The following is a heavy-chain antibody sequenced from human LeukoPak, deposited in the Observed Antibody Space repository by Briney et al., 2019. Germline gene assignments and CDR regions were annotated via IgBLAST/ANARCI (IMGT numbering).Heavy chain of an antibody. CDR2: TNHSGST. D-gene: IGHD3-9*01. J-gene: IGHJ4*02. CDR1: GGSFSGYY. CDR3: ARISLTGYAPISGYFDY. Sequence: PSETLSLTCAVYGGSFSGYYWNWIRQPPGKGLEWIGETNHSGSTNYNSSLKSRVTISVDTSKNQFSLKLSSVTAADTAVYYCARISLTGYAPISGYFDYWGQGTLVTVSS. V-gene: IGHV4-34*01.